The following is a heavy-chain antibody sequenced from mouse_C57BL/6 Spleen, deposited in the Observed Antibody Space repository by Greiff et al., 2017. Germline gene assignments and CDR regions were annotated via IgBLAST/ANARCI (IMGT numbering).Heavy chain of an antibody. CDR1: GYTFTRYT. CDR3: ASLNYAMDY. Sequence: VQLQQSGAELARPGASVKMSCKASGYTFTRYTMHWVKQGPGQGLEWIGYINPSSGYTKYNQKFKDKATLTADKTSSTAYMQLSSLTSKDAAVYYCASLNYAMDYWGQGTSVTVSS. V-gene: IGHV1-4*01. CDR2: INPSSGYT. J-gene: IGHJ4*01.